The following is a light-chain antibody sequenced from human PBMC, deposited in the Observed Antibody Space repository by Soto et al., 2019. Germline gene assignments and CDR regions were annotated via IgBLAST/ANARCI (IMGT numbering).Light chain of an antibody. CDR2: EVT. CDR3: SSYAGGHKSV. J-gene: IGLJ1*01. Sequence: QSVLTQPPSASGSPGQSVTISCTGTSSDVGGYNFVSWYQQHPGKAPKLMIYEVTKRPSGVPDRFSGSKSGNTASLTVSGLQAEDEADYYCSSYAGGHKSVFGTGTKVTVL. CDR1: SSDVGGYNF. V-gene: IGLV2-8*01.